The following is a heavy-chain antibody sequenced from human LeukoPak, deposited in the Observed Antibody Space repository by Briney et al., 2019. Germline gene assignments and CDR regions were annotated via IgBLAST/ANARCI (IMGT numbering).Heavy chain of an antibody. D-gene: IGHD4-17*01. Sequence: GGSLRLSCAASGFTISSYSMNWVRQAPGKGLEWVSHISSSGTTIYYADSVKGRFTISRDNSKNTLYLQMNSLRAEDTAVYYCAKRSPYYFDYWGQGTLVTVSS. J-gene: IGHJ4*02. CDR3: AKRSPYYFDY. CDR1: GFTISSYS. CDR2: ISSSGTTI. V-gene: IGHV3-48*01.